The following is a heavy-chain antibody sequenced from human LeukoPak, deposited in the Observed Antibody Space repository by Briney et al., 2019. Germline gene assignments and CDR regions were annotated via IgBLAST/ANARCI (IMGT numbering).Heavy chain of an antibody. J-gene: IGHJ4*02. CDR2: ISSDGSNT. Sequence: GGPLRLSCEASGFTFSSYWMHWVRQAPGKGLVWVSRISSDGSNTIYVDSAKGRFTISRDNAKNTLHLQMNSLRAEDTAVYYCARDVDGYNDYWGQGTLVTVSS. CDR1: GFTFSSYW. CDR3: ARDVDGYNDY. V-gene: IGHV3-74*01. D-gene: IGHD5-12*01.